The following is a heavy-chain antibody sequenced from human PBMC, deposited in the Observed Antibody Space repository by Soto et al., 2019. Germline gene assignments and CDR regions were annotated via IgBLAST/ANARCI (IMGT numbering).Heavy chain of an antibody. CDR3: ARGRTGTVVVPAAIHYYYMDV. J-gene: IGHJ6*03. CDR2: INHSGST. V-gene: IGHV4-34*01. CDR1: GGSFSGYY. Sequence: SETLSLTCAVYGGSFSGYYGSWIRQPPGKGLEWIGEINHSGSTNYNPSLKSRVTISVDTSKNQFSLKLSSVTAADTAVYYCARGRTGTVVVPAAIHYYYMDVWGKGTTVTVSS. D-gene: IGHD2-2*01.